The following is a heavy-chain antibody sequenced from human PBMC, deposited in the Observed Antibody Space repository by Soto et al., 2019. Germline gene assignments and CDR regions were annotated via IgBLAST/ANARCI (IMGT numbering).Heavy chain of an antibody. CDR3: ARGGKESYYDSSGYYYDYFDS. J-gene: IGHJ4*01. CDR1: GRSFSSYT. V-gene: IGHV1-69*13. CDR2: IIPIFGTA. Sequence: SVKVSCKASGRSFSSYTISWVRQAPGQGLEWMGGIIPIFGTANYAQKFQGRVTITADESTSTAYMELSSLRSEDTAVYYCARGGKESYYDSSGYYYDYFDSWC. D-gene: IGHD3-22*01.